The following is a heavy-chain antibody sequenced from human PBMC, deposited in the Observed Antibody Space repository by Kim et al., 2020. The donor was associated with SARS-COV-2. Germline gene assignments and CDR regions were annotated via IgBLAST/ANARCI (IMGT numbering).Heavy chain of an antibody. D-gene: IGHD3-10*01. J-gene: IGHJ3*02. Sequence: SETLSLTCTVSGGSISSYYWSWIRQPPGKGLEWIGYIYYSGSTNYNPSLKSRVTISVDTSKNQFSLKLSSVTAADTAVYYCARGHYYYGSGSYSRAFDIWGQGTMVTVSS. CDR3: ARGHYYYGSGSYSRAFDI. CDR2: IYYSGST. V-gene: IGHV4-59*01. CDR1: GGSISSYY.